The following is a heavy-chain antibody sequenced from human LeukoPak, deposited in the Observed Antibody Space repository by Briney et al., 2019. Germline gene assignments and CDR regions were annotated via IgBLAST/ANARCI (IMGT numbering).Heavy chain of an antibody. D-gene: IGHD3-22*01. CDR3: ARVIGVVVITGYSDY. CDR2: INHSGST. Sequence: SETLSLTCAVYGGSFSGYYWSWIRQSPGKGLEWIGEINHSGSTNYNPSLKSRVTISVDTSKNQFSLKLSSVTAADTAVYYCARVIGVVVITGYSDYWGQGTLVTVSS. CDR1: GGSFSGYY. J-gene: IGHJ4*02. V-gene: IGHV4-34*01.